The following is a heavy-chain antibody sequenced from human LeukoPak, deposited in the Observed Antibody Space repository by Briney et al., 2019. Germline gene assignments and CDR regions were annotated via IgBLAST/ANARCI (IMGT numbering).Heavy chain of an antibody. CDR3: ARDLDPVAGNPWFDP. V-gene: IGHV3-21*01. Sequence: GGSLRLSCAASGFTFSSYSMNWVRQAPGKGLEWVSSISSSSSYIYYADSVKGRFTISRDNAKNSLYLQMNSLRAEDTAVYYCARDLDPVAGNPWFDPWGQGTLVTVTS. CDR1: GFTFSSYS. J-gene: IGHJ5*02. CDR2: ISSSSSYI. D-gene: IGHD6-19*01.